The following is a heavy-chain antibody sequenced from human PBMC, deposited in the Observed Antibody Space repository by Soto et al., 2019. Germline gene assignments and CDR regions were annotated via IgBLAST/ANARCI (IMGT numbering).Heavy chain of an antibody. V-gene: IGHV3-30*04. D-gene: IGHD6-19*01. CDR3: ARDSGWYLLVTLAFDY. CDR1: GFTFSSYA. J-gene: IGHJ4*02. Sequence: QVQLVESGGGVVQPGRSLRLSCAASGFTFSSYAMHWVRQAPGKGLEWVAVISYDGRNKYYADSVKGRFTISRDNSKNTLYLQMNSLRAEDTAVYYCARDSGWYLLVTLAFDYWGQGTLVTVSS. CDR2: ISYDGRNK.